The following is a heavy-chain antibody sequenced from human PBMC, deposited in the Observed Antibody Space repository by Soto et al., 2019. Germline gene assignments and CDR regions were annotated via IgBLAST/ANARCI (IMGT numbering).Heavy chain of an antibody. V-gene: IGHV1-18*04. D-gene: IGHD4-17*01. CDR1: HATFTGYT. CDR3: ARGTVTSGRWFGP. CDR2: ISSLSGNT. J-gene: IGHJ5*02. Sequence: QVHLVQSETEVKEPGASVTVSCKTSHATFTGYTINWVRQAPGQGIEWLGWISSLSGNTYYARDFQGRLTMTTNTSATTAYMELRSLRSDDTAVYFCARGTVTSGRWFGPRGQGTLVTVSS.